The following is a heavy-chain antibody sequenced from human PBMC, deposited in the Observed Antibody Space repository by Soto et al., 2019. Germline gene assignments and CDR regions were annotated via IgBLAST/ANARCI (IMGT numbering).Heavy chain of an antibody. D-gene: IGHD1-1*01. CDR1: GYTFTSYY. CDR3: ERGAKNWNEPIDY. J-gene: IGHJ4*02. CDR2: INPSGGST. V-gene: IGHV1-46*01. Sequence: AAVKVSCKASGYTFTSYYMHWVRQAPGQGLEWMGIINPSGGSTSYAQKFQGRVTMTRDTSTSTVYMELSSLRSEETAVYYWERGAKNWNEPIDYWGQRTLVPSPQ.